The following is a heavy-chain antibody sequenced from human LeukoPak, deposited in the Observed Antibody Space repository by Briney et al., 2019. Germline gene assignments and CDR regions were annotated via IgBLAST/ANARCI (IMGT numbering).Heavy chain of an antibody. D-gene: IGHD6-19*01. J-gene: IGHJ4*02. V-gene: IGHV4-61*01. CDR1: GGSVSSESYY. CDR3: ARAVAGTFAY. CDR2: THYSGST. Sequence: PSETLSLTCTVSGGSVSSESYYWSWIRQPPGKGLEWIGYTHYSGSTNHNPSLKSRVTISVDRSKNQFSLKLSSVTAADTAVYYCARAVAGTFAYWGQGTLVTVSS.